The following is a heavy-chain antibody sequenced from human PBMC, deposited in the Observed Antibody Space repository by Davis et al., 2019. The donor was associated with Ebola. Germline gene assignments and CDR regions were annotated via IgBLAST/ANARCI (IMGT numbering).Heavy chain of an antibody. D-gene: IGHD3-22*01. J-gene: IGHJ4*02. Sequence: PGGSLRLSCPASGFTFRSYWMSWVRQTPGKGLEWVANIKQDGSAENYVDSVKGRFSISRDNTKNSLYLQMDSLRVEDTAVYYCARDRSGYNGSAYYFDHWGQGTQVTVSS. CDR1: GFTFRSYW. CDR3: ARDRSGYNGSAYYFDH. V-gene: IGHV3-7*01. CDR2: IKQDGSAE.